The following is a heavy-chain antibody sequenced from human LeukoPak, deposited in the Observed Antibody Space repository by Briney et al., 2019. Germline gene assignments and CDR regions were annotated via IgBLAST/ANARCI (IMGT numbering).Heavy chain of an antibody. CDR2: LSGRSNSI. CDR3: ARDFRYHDSSGYYSFDY. V-gene: IGHV3-48*02. J-gene: IGHJ4*02. Sequence: GGSPRLSCAASGFTFTTYGMNWVRQAPGKGLEWVSYLSGRSNSIYYAESVKGRFTISRDNAKNSLYLQMNSLRDEDTAVYYCARDFRYHDSSGYYSFDYWGQGTLVTVSS. D-gene: IGHD3-22*01. CDR1: GFTFTTYG.